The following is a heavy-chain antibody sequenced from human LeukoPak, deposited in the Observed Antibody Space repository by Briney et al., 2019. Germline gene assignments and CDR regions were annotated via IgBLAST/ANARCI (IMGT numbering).Heavy chain of an antibody. CDR1: GGSISSGSYY. Sequence: PSETLSLTCTVSGGSISSGSYYWSWIRQPAGKGLEWIGRIYTSGSTNYNPSLKSRVTISVDTSKNQFSLKLSSVTAADTAVYYCARRRRDYRYSSSWPTHFDYWGQGTLVTVSS. J-gene: IGHJ4*02. CDR2: IYTSGST. CDR3: ARRRRDYRYSSSWPTHFDY. D-gene: IGHD6-13*01. V-gene: IGHV4-61*02.